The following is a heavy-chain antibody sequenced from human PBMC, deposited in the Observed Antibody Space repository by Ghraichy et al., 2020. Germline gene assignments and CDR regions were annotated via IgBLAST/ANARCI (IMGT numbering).Heavy chain of an antibody. V-gene: IGHV3-13*01. D-gene: IGHD6-13*01. CDR3: ARARDRYSSSWYGPDGMDV. Sequence: GGSLRLSCAASGFTFSSYDMHWVRQATGKGLEWASAIGTAGDTYYPGSVKGRFTISRENAKNSLYLQMNSLRAGDTAVYYCARARDRYSSSWYGPDGMDVWGQGTTVTVSS. CDR1: GFTFSSYD. CDR2: IGTAGDT. J-gene: IGHJ6*02.